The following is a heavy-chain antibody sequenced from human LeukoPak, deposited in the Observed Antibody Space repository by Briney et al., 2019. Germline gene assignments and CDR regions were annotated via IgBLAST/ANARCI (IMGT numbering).Heavy chain of an antibody. CDR1: GGSIRSSRYY. V-gene: IGHV4-39*01. Sequence: PSETLSLTCTVPGGSIRSSRYYWGWIRQPPGGGLEWIGSIYYSGGTYYNPSLKSRVTISLDTSKNQFSLTLSSVTDADTAVYYCARLYGSGSYNTLVFDYWGQGTLVTVSS. J-gene: IGHJ4*02. D-gene: IGHD3-10*01. CDR2: IYYSGGT. CDR3: ARLYGSGSYNTLVFDY.